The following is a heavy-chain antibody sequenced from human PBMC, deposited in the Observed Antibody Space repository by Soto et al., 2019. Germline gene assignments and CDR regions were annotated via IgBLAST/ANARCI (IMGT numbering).Heavy chain of an antibody. Sequence: GSLRLSCAASGFTFSSYEMNWVRQAPGKGLEWVSYISSSGSTIYYADSVKGRFTIYRDHAKNSLYLQMNSLRAEDTAVYYCARARVRTMVRGPHRWGPGTLVTLSS. V-gene: IGHV3-48*03. J-gene: IGHJ4*02. CDR1: GFTFSSYE. CDR3: ARARVRTMVRGPHR. D-gene: IGHD3-10*01. CDR2: ISSSGSTI.